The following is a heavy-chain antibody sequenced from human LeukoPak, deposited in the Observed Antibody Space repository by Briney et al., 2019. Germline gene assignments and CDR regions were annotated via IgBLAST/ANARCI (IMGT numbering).Heavy chain of an antibody. CDR1: GFTFRTHA. V-gene: IGHV3-30*04. J-gene: IGHJ4*02. CDR3: AKDFVGTGNFRGGDY. D-gene: IGHD1-1*01. CDR2: TSYDGLNK. Sequence: GGSLRLSCAGSGFTFRTHAMHWVRQAPGKGLEWLAITSYDGLNKYYAESVKGRFTISRDNSKNILYLQMNSLRAEDTALYYCAKDFVGTGNFRGGDYWGQGTLVTVSS.